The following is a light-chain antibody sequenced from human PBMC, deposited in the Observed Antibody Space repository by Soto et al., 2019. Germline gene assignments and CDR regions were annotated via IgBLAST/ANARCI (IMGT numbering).Light chain of an antibody. CDR2: DDS. V-gene: IGLV3-21*02. J-gene: IGLJ2*01. CDR1: NIVSKS. CDR3: QVWDTSRDPVV. Sequence: SYELTQPPSVSVAPGQTARISCGGNNIVSKSVHWYQQRPGQAPVLVVSDDSDRPSGIPERFSGSNSGITATLTISRVEAGDEADYYCQVWDTSRDPVVFGGGTKLTVL.